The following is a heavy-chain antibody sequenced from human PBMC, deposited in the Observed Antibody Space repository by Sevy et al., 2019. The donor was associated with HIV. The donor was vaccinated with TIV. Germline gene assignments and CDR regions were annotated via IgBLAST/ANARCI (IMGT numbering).Heavy chain of an antibody. Sequence: GGSLRLSCAASGFTFSSYSMNWVRQAPGKGLEWVSYISSSSSTIYYADSVKGRFTISRDNAKNSLYLQMNSLRDEDTAVYDCARDNYGDFLYYFDYWGQGTLVTVSS. CDR2: ISSSSSTI. CDR1: GFTFSSYS. J-gene: IGHJ4*02. CDR3: ARDNYGDFLYYFDY. D-gene: IGHD4-17*01. V-gene: IGHV3-48*02.